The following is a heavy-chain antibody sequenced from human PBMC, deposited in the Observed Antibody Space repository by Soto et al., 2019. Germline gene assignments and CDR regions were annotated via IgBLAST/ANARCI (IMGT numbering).Heavy chain of an antibody. J-gene: IGHJ4*02. D-gene: IGHD3-22*01. CDR1: GGSVTSSSHY. CDR2: IYYDGRT. Sequence: SETLSLTCTVSGGSVTSSSHYWGWIRQPPGKGLEWIGSIYYDGRTYDNPSLKSRVAMSVDTSKNQFSLNLRSVTAADTAVFYCARLLYDSRGYYYFDSWGQATLVTVSS. CDR3: ARLLYDSRGYYYFDS. V-gene: IGHV4-39*01.